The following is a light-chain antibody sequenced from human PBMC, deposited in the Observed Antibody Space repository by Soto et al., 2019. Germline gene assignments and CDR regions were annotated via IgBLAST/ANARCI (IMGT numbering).Light chain of an antibody. Sequence: EIVLTQSPGTLSLSPGARATLSCRASQSVSSSYLAWYQQKPGQAPVLLIYGASSRATGIPDRFSGSGSGTDFTLTISRLEPEDFAVYYCQQYGRSPWTFGQGTKVEVK. CDR2: GAS. CDR3: QQYGRSPWT. V-gene: IGKV3-20*01. J-gene: IGKJ1*01. CDR1: QSVSSSY.